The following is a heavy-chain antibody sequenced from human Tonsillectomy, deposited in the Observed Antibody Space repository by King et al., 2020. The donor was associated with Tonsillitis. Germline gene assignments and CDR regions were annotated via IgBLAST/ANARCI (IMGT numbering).Heavy chain of an antibody. CDR3: AKVRHPISFKLETDAFDI. V-gene: IGHV3-30*02. D-gene: IGHD1-1*01. J-gene: IGHJ3*02. CDR2: IRYDGSNK. CDR1: VFTFSSYG. Sequence: VQLVDSGGGVVQPGGSLRLSCVASVFTFSSYGMHWVRQAPGKGLEWVAVIRYDGSNKDYADSVKGRFAISRDNFKNTLYLQMNSLRAEDTAVYYCAKVRHPISFKLETDAFDIWGQGTLVTVSS.